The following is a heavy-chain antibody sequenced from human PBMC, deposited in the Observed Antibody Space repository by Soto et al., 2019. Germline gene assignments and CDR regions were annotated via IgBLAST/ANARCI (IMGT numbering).Heavy chain of an antibody. V-gene: IGHV1-2*04. D-gene: IGHD2-2*01. CDR3: ARKRRDCSSTSCAQLFDY. CDR2: INPNSGGT. J-gene: IGHJ4*02. Sequence: ASVKVSCKASGYTFTGYYMHWVRQAPGQGLEWMGRINPNSGGTNYAQKFQGWVTMTRDTSISTAYMELSRLRSDDTAVFYCARKRRDCSSTSCAQLFDYWGQGTLVTVSS. CDR1: GYTFTGYY.